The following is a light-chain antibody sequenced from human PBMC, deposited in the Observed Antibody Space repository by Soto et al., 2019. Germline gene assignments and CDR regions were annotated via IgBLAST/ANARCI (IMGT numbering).Light chain of an antibody. CDR3: QQYNNWPLT. Sequence: EIVMTQSPATLSVSPGERATLSCRASQSVSSNLAWYQQKPGQATRLLIYGASTRATGIPARFSGSGSGTDFTLTIISLQSEDFAVYYCQQYNNWPLTFGGGTKVDIK. CDR2: GAS. CDR1: QSVSSN. J-gene: IGKJ4*01. V-gene: IGKV3-15*01.